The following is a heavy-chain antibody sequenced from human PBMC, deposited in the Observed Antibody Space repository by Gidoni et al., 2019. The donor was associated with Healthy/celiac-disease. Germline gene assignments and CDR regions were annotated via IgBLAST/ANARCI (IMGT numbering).Heavy chain of an antibody. CDR3: ARHIPQWFGESQNRGWFDP. CDR2: IYYSGST. J-gene: IGHJ5*02. D-gene: IGHD3-10*01. Sequence: QLQLQESGPGLVKPSETLSLTCTVSGGSLSRSSYYWGWIRKPQGKGLECSGSIYYSGSTYKNPSLKSRVTISVDTSKNQFSLKLSSVTAADTAVYYCARHIPQWFGESQNRGWFDPWGQGTLVTVSS. V-gene: IGHV4-39*01. CDR1: GGSLSRSSYY.